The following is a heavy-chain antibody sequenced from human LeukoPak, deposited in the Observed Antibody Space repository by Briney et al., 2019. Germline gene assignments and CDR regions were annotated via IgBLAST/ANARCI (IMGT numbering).Heavy chain of an antibody. V-gene: IGHV3-7*02. CDR2: IKQDGSEK. D-gene: IGHD6-13*01. CDR1: GFTFSSYW. CDR3: AKKFPGAVAAGPDH. Sequence: GGSLRLSCAASGFTFSSYWMSWVRQAPGKGLEWVANIKQDGSEKYYVDSVKGRFTISRDNSKNTLFLQMNNLRPEDTAVYYCAKKFPGAVAAGPDHWGQGTLVTVSS. J-gene: IGHJ4*02.